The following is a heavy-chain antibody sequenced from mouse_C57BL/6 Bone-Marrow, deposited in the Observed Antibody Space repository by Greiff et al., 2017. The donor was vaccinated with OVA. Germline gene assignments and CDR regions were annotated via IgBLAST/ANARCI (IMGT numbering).Heavy chain of an antibody. Sequence: QVQLQQPGAELVKPGASVKLSCKASGYTFNSYWMQWVKQRPGQGLEWIGEIDPSDSNTNYNQKFKGKATLTVDTSSSTAYMQLSSLTSEDAAVYYCARAPDGYYGLAYWGQGTPVTVSA. V-gene: IGHV1-50*01. CDR3: ARAPDGYYGLAY. CDR1: GYTFNSYW. D-gene: IGHD2-3*01. J-gene: IGHJ3*01. CDR2: IDPSDSNT.